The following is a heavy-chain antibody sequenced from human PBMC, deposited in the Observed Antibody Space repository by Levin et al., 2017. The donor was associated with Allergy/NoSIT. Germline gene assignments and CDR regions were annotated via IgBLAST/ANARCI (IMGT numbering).Heavy chain of an antibody. CDR2: IDTGGNT. J-gene: IGHJ4*02. D-gene: IGHD3-16*01. V-gene: IGHV3-13*04. CDR3: VREGGGDSDIDPLDH. Sequence: GESLKISCVASGFPFSDYDMHWVRQATGKGLEWVSAIDTGGNTYSPGSVKGRFTVSRENARNSLYLQMNSLRAGDTAVYFCVREGGGDSDIDPLDHWGQGTLVTVSP. CDR1: GFPFSDYD.